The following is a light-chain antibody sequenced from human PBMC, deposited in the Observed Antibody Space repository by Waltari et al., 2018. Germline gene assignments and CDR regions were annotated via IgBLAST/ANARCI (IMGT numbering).Light chain of an antibody. Sequence: QSVLTQPPSASGTPGQRVTISCSGSSSNIGSTYVDWYQQLPGTAPKLLIYRNNQRPSGVPDRFSGSKSGTSASLAISGLRSEDEADYYCAAWDDSLVFGGGTKLTVL. J-gene: IGLJ3*02. CDR3: AAWDDSLV. CDR2: RNN. CDR1: SSNIGSTY. V-gene: IGLV1-47*01.